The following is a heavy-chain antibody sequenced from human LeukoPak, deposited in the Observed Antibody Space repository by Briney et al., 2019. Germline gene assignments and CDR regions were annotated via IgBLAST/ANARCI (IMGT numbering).Heavy chain of an antibody. D-gene: IGHD5-18*01. CDR3: AREGPVDTAFSLDY. Sequence: PSQTLSLTCAISGDSVSSNSAAWNWIRQSPSRGLEWLGRTYYRSKWFNDYAVSVKSRITINPETSKNQFSLQLNSVTPEDTAVYYCAREGPVDTAFSLDYWGQGTLVTVSS. V-gene: IGHV6-1*01. CDR1: GDSVSSNSAA. CDR2: TYYRSKWFN. J-gene: IGHJ4*02.